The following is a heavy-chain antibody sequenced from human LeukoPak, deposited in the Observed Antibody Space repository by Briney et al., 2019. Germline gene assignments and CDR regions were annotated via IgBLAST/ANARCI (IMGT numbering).Heavy chain of an antibody. J-gene: IGHJ4*02. CDR1: GFTFNTYW. Sequence: GGSLRLSCAASGFTFNTYWMSWVRQAPGKGLEWVANINEDGGEKYYVDSVKGRIIISRDNARNSLYLQMNSPRAEDTAVYYCVRGGFSLDYWGQGTLVTVSS. V-gene: IGHV3-7*01. D-gene: IGHD3-10*01. CDR3: VRGGFSLDY. CDR2: INEDGGEK.